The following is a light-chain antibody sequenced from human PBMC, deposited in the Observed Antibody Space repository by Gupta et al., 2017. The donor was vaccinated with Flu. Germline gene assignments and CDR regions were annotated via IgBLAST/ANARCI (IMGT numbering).Light chain of an antibody. Sequence: QSVLAQPPSASGTPGQRVTITCSGSTSNVGSNAVNWYQQVPGTSPKLLIYSSNQRPSGVPDRFAGSKSGTSASLAIRGLQSEDEADYYCAAWDDSLNGHYVFGTGTKVTGL. CDR3: AAWDDSLNGHYV. CDR1: TSNVGSNA. V-gene: IGLV1-44*01. CDR2: SSN. J-gene: IGLJ1*01.